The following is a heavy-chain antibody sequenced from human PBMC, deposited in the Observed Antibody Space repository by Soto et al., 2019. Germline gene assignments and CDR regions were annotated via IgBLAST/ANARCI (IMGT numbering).Heavy chain of an antibody. CDR3: ARHRPQEDGSQKVFDY. CDR2: IHFSGNT. CDR1: GDSISSNTYS. D-gene: IGHD6-6*01. Sequence: SETLSLTCTVSGDSISSNTYSWGWIRQPPGKGLEYIGTIHFSGNTYYNPSLNSRVTISVDTSKNQFSLKLTSVTAADTALYYCARHRPQEDGSQKVFDYWGQGTPVIVSS. J-gene: IGHJ4*02. V-gene: IGHV4-39*01.